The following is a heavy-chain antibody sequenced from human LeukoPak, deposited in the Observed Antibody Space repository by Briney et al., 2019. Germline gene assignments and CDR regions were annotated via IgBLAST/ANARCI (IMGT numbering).Heavy chain of an antibody. CDR1: GFTFSNFE. CDR3: VLEGRD. J-gene: IGHJ4*02. V-gene: IGHV3-48*03. Sequence: GGSPRLSCAVSGFTFSNFEMNWVRQAPGKGLEWVSYISSSGSTIYYADSVKGRFSISRDNAKNLMYLQMNSLRAEDTAIYYCVLEGRDWGQGTLVTVSS. CDR2: ISSSGSTI.